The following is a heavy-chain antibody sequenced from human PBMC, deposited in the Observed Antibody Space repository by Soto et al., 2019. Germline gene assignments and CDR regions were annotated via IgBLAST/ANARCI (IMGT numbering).Heavy chain of an antibody. V-gene: IGHV1-2*02. CDR1: GYIXTGYH. J-gene: IGHJ6*02. CDR2: INPNSCGT. D-gene: IGHD1-7*01. CDR3: AREELPIYYYGMDV. Sequence: SXKVSFEASGYIXTGYHMNLVRQAPGQGLEWMGWINPNSCGTKYAQKFQGRVTMTRDTSISTAYMELGSLRSDDTAVYYCAREELPIYYYGMDVWGQGTTGTVS.